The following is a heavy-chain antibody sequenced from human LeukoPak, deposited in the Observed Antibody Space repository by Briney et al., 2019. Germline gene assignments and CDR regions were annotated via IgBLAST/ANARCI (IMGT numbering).Heavy chain of an antibody. CDR3: AKDGCSGGSCYSGYSGSYYYYYYYMDV. CDR2: ISWDGGST. J-gene: IGHJ6*03. Sequence: GGSLRLSCAASGFTFDDYAMHWVRQAPGKGLEWVSLISWDGGSTYYADSVKGRFTISRDNSKNSLYLQMNGLRAEDTALYYCAKDGCSGGSCYSGYSGSYYYYYYYMDVWGKGTTVTVSS. CDR1: GFTFDDYA. D-gene: IGHD2-15*01. V-gene: IGHV3-43D*03.